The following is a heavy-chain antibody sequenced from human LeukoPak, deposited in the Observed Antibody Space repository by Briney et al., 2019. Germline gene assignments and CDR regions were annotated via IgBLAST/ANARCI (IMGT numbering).Heavy chain of an antibody. V-gene: IGHV3-64*01. D-gene: IGHD1-14*01. CDR3: ARETFTGSFDY. J-gene: IGHJ4*02. CDR2: ISSNGGST. CDR1: GFTFSSYS. Sequence: PGGSLRLSCAASGFTFSSYSMNWVRQAPGKGLEWVSAISSNGGSTYYANSVKGRFTISRDNSKNTLYLQMGSLRAEDMAVYYCARETFTGSFDYWGQGTLVTVSS.